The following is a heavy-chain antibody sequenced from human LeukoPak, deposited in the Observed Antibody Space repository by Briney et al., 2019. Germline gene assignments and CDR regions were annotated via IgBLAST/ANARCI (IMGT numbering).Heavy chain of an antibody. D-gene: IGHD6-19*01. CDR1: GGSISSSSYY. Sequence: PSETLSLTCTVSGGSISSSSYYWGWIRQPPGKGLEWIGSIYYSGSTYYNPSLKSRVTISVDTSKNQFSLKLSSVTAADTAVYYCARFGIAVAGXDAFDIWGQGTMVTVSS. V-gene: IGHV4-39*01. CDR3: ARFGIAVAGXDAFDI. J-gene: IGHJ3*02. CDR2: IYYSGST.